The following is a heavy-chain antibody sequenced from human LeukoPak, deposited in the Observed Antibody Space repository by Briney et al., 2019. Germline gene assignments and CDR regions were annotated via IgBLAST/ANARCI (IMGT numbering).Heavy chain of an antibody. CDR1: GFTFSSYS. D-gene: IGHD3-22*01. V-gene: IGHV3-30*02. Sequence: PGGSLRLSCAASGFTFSSYSMNWVRQAPGKGLEWVAFIRYDGSNKYYADSVKGRFTISRDNSKNTLYLQMNSLRAEDTAVYYCAKVGARYYYDSSGYPTNDAFDIWGQGTMVTVSS. J-gene: IGHJ3*02. CDR3: AKVGARYYYDSSGYPTNDAFDI. CDR2: IRYDGSNK.